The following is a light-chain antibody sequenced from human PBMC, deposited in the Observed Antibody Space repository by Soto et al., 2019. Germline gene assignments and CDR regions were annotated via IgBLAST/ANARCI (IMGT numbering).Light chain of an antibody. CDR3: SSYAGTPFV. J-gene: IGLJ1*01. CDR1: SSDVGRYNY. Sequence: QSVLTQPPSPSGSPGQSVTISCTGTSSDVGRYNYGSWYQQHPGKAPKLMISEVNKRASGVPDRFSGSKSGNTASLTVSGLQAEDEADYYCSSYAGTPFVFGTGTKVTVL. V-gene: IGLV2-8*01. CDR2: EVN.